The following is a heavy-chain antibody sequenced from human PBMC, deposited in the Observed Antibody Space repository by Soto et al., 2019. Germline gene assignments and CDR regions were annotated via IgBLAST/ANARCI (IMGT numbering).Heavy chain of an antibody. V-gene: IGHV3-74*01. Sequence: LRLSCTASGFTFNTHWMHWVRQAPGKGLVWVSRIYFDGITTNYADSVKGRLTVSRDNAKNTVYLHVNTLRDEDTAVYYCARGGAMGVDYWGQGTLVTAPQ. CDR3: ARGGAMGVDY. CDR1: GFTFNTHW. J-gene: IGHJ4*02. CDR2: IYFDGITT. D-gene: IGHD1-26*01.